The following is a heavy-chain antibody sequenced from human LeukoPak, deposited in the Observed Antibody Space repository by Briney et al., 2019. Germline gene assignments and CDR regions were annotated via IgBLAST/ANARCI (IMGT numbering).Heavy chain of an antibody. J-gene: IGHJ4*02. Sequence: SETLSLTCTVSGGSISSYYWSWIRQPPGKGLEWIGYIYYSGSTNYNPSLKSRVTISVDTSKNQFSLRLSSVTAADTAVYYCARSRQIQLWLEFDYWGQGTLVTVSS. CDR3: ARSRQIQLWLEFDY. D-gene: IGHD5-18*01. V-gene: IGHV4-59*01. CDR1: GGSISSYY. CDR2: IYYSGST.